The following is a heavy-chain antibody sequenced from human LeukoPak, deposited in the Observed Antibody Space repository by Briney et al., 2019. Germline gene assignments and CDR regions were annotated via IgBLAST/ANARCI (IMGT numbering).Heavy chain of an antibody. J-gene: IGHJ5*02. CDR3: ARVYGDNNWFDP. Sequence: PGGSLRLSCAASGFTFSSYAMSWVRQAPGKGLGWVSVIYSGGSTYYADSVKGRFTISRDNSKNTLYLQMNSLRAEDTAVYYCARVYGDNNWFDPWGQGTLVTVSS. V-gene: IGHV3-53*01. CDR1: GFTFSSYA. CDR2: IYSGGST. D-gene: IGHD4-17*01.